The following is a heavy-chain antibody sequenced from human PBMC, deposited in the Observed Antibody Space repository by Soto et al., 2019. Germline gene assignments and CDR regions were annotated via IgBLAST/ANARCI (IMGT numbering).Heavy chain of an antibody. J-gene: IGHJ4*02. CDR2: IVVGSGNT. CDR3: AAHFYGSGMLDY. Sequence: ASVKVSCKASGFTFTSSAVQWVRQARGQRLEWIGWIVVGSGNTNYAQKFQERVTITRDMSTSTAYMELSSLRSEDTAVYYCAAHFYGSGMLDYWGQGTLVTVSS. CDR1: GFTFTSSA. D-gene: IGHD3-10*01. V-gene: IGHV1-58*01.